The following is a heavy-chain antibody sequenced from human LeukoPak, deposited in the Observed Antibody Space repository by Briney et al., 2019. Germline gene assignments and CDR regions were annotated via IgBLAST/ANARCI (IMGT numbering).Heavy chain of an antibody. CDR2: INPNSGGT. Sequence: GASVKVSCKASGYTFTGYYMHWVRQAPGQGLEWMGWINPNSGGTNYAQKFQGRVTMTRDTSISTAYMELSWLRSDDTAVYYCATDIIVVISASSDGAEGDNWGQGTLVTVSS. V-gene: IGHV1-2*02. CDR3: ATDIIVVISASSDGAEGDN. CDR1: GYTFTGYY. D-gene: IGHD2-15*01. J-gene: IGHJ4*02.